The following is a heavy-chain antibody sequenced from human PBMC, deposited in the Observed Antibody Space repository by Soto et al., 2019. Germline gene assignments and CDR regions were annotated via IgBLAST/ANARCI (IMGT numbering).Heavy chain of an antibody. CDR1: GFSLSTSGMC. J-gene: IGHJ6*02. V-gene: IGHV2-70*01. Sequence: SGPTLVNPTQTLTLTCTFSGFSLSTSGMCVSWIRQPPGKALEWLALIDWDDDKYYSTSLKTRLTISKDTSKNQVVLTMTNMDPVDTATYYCARIPELNGDPPRDYYYGMDVWGQGTTVTVSS. D-gene: IGHD7-27*01. CDR2: IDWDDDK. CDR3: ARIPELNGDPPRDYYYGMDV.